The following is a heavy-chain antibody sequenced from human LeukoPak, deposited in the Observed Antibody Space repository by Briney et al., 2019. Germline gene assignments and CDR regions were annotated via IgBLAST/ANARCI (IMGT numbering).Heavy chain of an antibody. CDR3: AKDLAYYYDSSGYYPDY. D-gene: IGHD3-22*01. CDR1: GFTFSSYA. Sequence: GGSLRLSCAASGFTFSSYAMHWVRQAPGKGLEWVAVISYDGSNKYYADSVKGRFTISRDNSKNTLYLQMNSLRAEDTAVYYCAKDLAYYYDSSGYYPDYWGQGTLVTVSS. J-gene: IGHJ4*02. V-gene: IGHV3-30*04. CDR2: ISYDGSNK.